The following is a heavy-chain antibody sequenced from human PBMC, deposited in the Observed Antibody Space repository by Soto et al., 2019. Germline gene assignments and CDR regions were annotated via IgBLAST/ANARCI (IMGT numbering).Heavy chain of an antibody. CDR3: ARGGYYGPFAY. V-gene: IGHV3-11*05. CDR1: GFTFSDYY. CDR2: ISSSSSYT. Sequence: GGSLRLSCAASGFTFSDYYMSWIRQAPGKGLEWVSYISSSSSYTNYADSVKGRFTISRDNAKNSLYLQMNSLRAEDTAVYYCARGGYYGPFAYWGQGTLVTVSS. J-gene: IGHJ4*02. D-gene: IGHD3-3*01.